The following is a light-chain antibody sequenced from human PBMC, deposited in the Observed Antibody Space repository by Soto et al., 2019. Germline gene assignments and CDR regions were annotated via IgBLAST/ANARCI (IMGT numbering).Light chain of an antibody. Sequence: QSALTQPASVSGSPGQSITISCTGTSSDVGGYNFVSWYQQHPGKAPKVMIFEVNKRPSGVSNRFSGSKSGNTASLTISGLQDEDEDDYYCYSFTTSSTTVFGTGTKLTVL. CDR2: EVN. CDR1: SSDVGGYNF. J-gene: IGLJ1*01. V-gene: IGLV2-14*01. CDR3: YSFTTSSTTV.